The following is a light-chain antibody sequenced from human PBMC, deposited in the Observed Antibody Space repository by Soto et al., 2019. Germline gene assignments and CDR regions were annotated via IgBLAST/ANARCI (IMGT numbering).Light chain of an antibody. Sequence: QSALTQPASVSGSPGQSITISCTGTSSDVGGYNYVSWFQQYPGKAPKLMIYEVSNRPSGVSVRFSGSKSGNTASLTISGLQAEDEADFYCCSFTSSSTWVFGGGTKLTVL. CDR1: SSDVGGYNY. J-gene: IGLJ3*02. V-gene: IGLV2-14*01. CDR2: EVS. CDR3: CSFTSSSTWV.